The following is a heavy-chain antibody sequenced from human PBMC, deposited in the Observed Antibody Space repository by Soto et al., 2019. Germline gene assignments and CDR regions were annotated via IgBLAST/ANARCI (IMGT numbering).Heavy chain of an antibody. CDR2: ISPSGDTT. Sequence: GALRLSCATSGFTFTAYDLTWVRQAQGKGLDWVSGISPSGDTTYYADSVKGRFTISRDNSKTVLYLQMNSLRAEDTAGHYCAFKGTANPFYWGQGTLVTVS. CDR1: GFTFTAYD. V-gene: IGHV3-23*01. CDR3: AFKGTANPFY. J-gene: IGHJ4*02. D-gene: IGHD2-21*02.